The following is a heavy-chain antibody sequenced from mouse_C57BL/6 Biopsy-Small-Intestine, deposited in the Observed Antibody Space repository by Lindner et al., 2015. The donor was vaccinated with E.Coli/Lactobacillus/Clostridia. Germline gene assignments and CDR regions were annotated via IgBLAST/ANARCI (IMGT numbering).Heavy chain of an antibody. CDR2: IYPRNGNT. V-gene: IGHV1-81*01. CDR3: ARHYYGSSNLLYYYAMDY. Sequence: VQLQESGAELARPGASVKLSCKASGYTFTSYGISWVKQRTGQGLEWIGEIYPRNGNTYYNEKFKGKATLTADKSSNTAYMELRSLTSEDSAVYFCARHYYGSSNLLYYYAMDYWGQGTSVTVSS. CDR1: GYTFTSYG. J-gene: IGHJ4*01. D-gene: IGHD1-1*01.